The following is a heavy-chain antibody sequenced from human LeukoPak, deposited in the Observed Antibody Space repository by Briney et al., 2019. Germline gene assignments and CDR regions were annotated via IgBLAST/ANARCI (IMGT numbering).Heavy chain of an antibody. CDR2: IHPSGML. D-gene: IGHD2/OR15-2a*01. CDR3: SRGLDSTKLGY. CDR1: GASFNSDDQS. J-gene: IGHJ4*02. Sequence: PSQTLSLTYTVSGASFNSDDQSWNWIRQSPGKGLEWIGSIHPSGMLYNNPSLESRVTMSRDTSKNQFCLNLTSVTAADTAVYFCSRGLDSTKLGYWGQGILVTVSS. V-gene: IGHV4-31*03.